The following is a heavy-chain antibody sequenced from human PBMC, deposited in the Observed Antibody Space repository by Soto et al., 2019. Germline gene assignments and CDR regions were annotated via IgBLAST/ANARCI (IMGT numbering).Heavy chain of an antibody. Sequence: PGGSLRLSCAASGFTFDDYTMHWVRQAPGKGLEWVSLISWDGGSIYYADSVKGRFTISRDNSKNSLYLQMNSLGTEDTALYYCAKDIHPLNDYHYGMDVWGQGTTVTVSS. CDR3: AKDIHPLNDYHYGMDV. V-gene: IGHV3-43*01. CDR1: GFTFDDYT. D-gene: IGHD1-1*01. CDR2: ISWDGGSI. J-gene: IGHJ6*02.